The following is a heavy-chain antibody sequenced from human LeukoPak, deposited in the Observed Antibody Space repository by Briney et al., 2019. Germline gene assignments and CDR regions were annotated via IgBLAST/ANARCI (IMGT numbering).Heavy chain of an antibody. V-gene: IGHV3-33*01. J-gene: IGHJ6*04. CDR2: IWHDGSKN. D-gene: IGHD5-24*01. CDR1: GITFRYFG. CDR3: AREEEDVRERKPV. Sequence: PGGSLRLSCVASGITFRYFGMHWVRQAPGKGLEWAAVIWHDGSKNYYGDSVKGRFTISRDNAKNSLYLQMNSLRAEDTAVYYCAREEEDVRERKPVWGKGTTVTVSS.